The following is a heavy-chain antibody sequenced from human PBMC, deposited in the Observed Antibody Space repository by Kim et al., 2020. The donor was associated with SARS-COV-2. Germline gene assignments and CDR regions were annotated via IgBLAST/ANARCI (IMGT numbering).Heavy chain of an antibody. V-gene: IGHV3-74*01. Sequence: ADAVKGRFTVYRDTAKNTLYLQMNSLGAEDTAVYYCTRGSAGSGYGWWFDPWGQGALVTVS. J-gene: IGHJ5*02. D-gene: IGHD5-12*01. CDR3: TRGSAGSGYGWWFDP.